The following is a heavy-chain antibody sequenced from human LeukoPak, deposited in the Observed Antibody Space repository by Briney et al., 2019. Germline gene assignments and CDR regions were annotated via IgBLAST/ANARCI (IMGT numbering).Heavy chain of an antibody. V-gene: IGHV3-21*01. D-gene: IGHD4/OR15-4a*01. CDR1: GFTFNAYS. CDR2: IDFSGDYI. J-gene: IGHJ4*02. Sequence: GGSLRLSCAASGFTFNAYSMNWVRQGPGKGLEWVSTIDFSGDYIYYADSVKGRFTISRDNGKNSLDLQMNSLRADDTAVYYCARDTLGEGEDANYAVYYFDYWGQGTVVTVSS. CDR3: ARDTLGEGEDANYAVYYFDY.